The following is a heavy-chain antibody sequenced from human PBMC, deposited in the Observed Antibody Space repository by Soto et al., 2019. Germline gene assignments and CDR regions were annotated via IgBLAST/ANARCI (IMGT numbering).Heavy chain of an antibody. V-gene: IGHV3-11*04. J-gene: IGHJ4*02. CDR2: ITSTGNTI. Sequence: IRQKTGKGLEWVAHITSTGNTIYYADSVKGRFTISRDNAKNSLYLQMNSLRAEDTALYYCARAHGVVGAPWTGAFWAFWVPRTPVPGSS. CDR3: ARAHGVVGAPWTGAFWAF. D-gene: IGHD1-26*01.